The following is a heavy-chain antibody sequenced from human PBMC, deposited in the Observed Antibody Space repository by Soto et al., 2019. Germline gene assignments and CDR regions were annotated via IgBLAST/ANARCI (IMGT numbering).Heavy chain of an antibody. CDR1: GFTVSSNY. J-gene: IGHJ3*02. CDR3: ARHSSGWYGDDAFDI. D-gene: IGHD6-19*01. CDR2: IYSGGST. Sequence: PGGSLRLSCAASGFTVSSNYMSWVRQAPGKGLEWVSVIYSGGSTYYADSVKGRFTISRHNSKNTLYLQMNSLRAEDTAVYYCARHSSGWYGDDAFDIWGQGTMVTVSS. V-gene: IGHV3-53*04.